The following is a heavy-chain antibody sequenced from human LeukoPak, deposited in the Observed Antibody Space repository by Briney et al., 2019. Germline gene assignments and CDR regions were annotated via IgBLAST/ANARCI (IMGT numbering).Heavy chain of an antibody. CDR2: IYYSGST. Sequence: SQTLSLTCTVSGGSISSGSYYWSWIRQPPGKGLEWIGYIYYSGSTNYNPSLKSRVTISVDTSKNQFSLKLSSVTAADTAVYYCALARGPFRTGNFDYWGQGTLVTVSS. J-gene: IGHJ4*02. CDR3: ALARGPFRTGNFDY. D-gene: IGHD7-27*01. V-gene: IGHV4-61*01. CDR1: GGSISSGSYY.